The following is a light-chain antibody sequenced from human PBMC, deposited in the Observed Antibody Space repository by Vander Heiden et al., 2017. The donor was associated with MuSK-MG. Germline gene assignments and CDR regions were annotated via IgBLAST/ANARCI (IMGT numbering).Light chain of an antibody. CDR3: CSYAGLNSYV. J-gene: IGLJ1*01. Sequence: QSALTQPASVSGSPGQSLTFSGTGTSSDIGTYNLVSWYQQNPGKALKLMIYEVSRRPSGISYRFSGSKSGNRASLTISGLQAEDEADYFCCSYAGLNSYVFGTGTKVTVL. V-gene: IGLV2-23*02. CDR2: EVS. CDR1: SSDIGTYNL.